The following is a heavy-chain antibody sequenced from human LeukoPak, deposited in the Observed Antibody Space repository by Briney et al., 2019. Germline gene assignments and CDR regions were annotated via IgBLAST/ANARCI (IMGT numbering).Heavy chain of an antibody. V-gene: IGHV3-7*01. J-gene: IGHJ6*02. D-gene: IGHD6-19*01. CDR2: IKQDGSEK. Sequence: GGSLRLSRAASGFTFSSYWMSWLRQAPGKGLEWVANIKQDGSEKYYVDSVKGRFTISRDNAKNSLYLQMNSLRAEDTAVYYCARELSASSGWFYYGMDVWGQGTTVTVSS. CDR1: GFTFSSYW. CDR3: ARELSASSGWFYYGMDV.